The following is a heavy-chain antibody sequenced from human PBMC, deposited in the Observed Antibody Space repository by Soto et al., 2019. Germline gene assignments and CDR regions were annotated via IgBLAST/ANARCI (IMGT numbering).Heavy chain of an antibody. CDR3: ARFLGYCSGGGCGTGGWFDP. CDR2: INPNSGGT. Sequence: ASVKVSCKASGYTFTGYYMHWVRQAPGQGLEWMGWINPNSGGTNYAQKFQGWVTMTRDTSISTAYMELSRLRSDDTAVYYCARFLGYCSGGGCGTGGWFDPWGQGTLVTVSS. V-gene: IGHV1-2*04. J-gene: IGHJ5*02. D-gene: IGHD2-15*01. CDR1: GYTFTGYY.